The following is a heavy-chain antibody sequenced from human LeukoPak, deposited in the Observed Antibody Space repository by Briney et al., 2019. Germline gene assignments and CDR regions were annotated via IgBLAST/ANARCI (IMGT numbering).Heavy chain of an antibody. CDR1: GGSISSAGYS. V-gene: IGHV4-30-2*01. J-gene: IGHJ6*02. Sequence: SQTLYLTCAVSGGSISSAGYSWSWIRQPPGKGLEWIGYIYHSGSTYYNPSLKSRVTISVDRSKNQFSLKLSSVTAADTAVYYCAREMDVWGQGTTVSVSS. CDR3: AREMDV. CDR2: IYHSGST.